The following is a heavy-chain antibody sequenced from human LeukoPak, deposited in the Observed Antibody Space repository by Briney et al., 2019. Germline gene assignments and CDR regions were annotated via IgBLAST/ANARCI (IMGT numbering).Heavy chain of an antibody. CDR1: GFTFCSYA. Sequence: GGSLRLSCAAPGFTFCSYAMSWVRQAPGEGLEWGSAISGSGGSTYYADSVKGRFTISRDNSKNTLYLQMNSLRAEDTAVYYCAKVVSNTAMAYYFDYWGQGTLVTVSS. V-gene: IGHV3-23*01. J-gene: IGHJ4*02. D-gene: IGHD5-18*01. CDR2: ISGSGGST. CDR3: AKVVSNTAMAYYFDY.